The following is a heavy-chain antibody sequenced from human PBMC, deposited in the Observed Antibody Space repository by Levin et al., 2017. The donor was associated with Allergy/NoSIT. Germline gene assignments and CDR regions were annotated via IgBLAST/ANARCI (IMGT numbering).Heavy chain of an antibody. J-gene: IGHJ4*02. CDR2: ISYDVSNK. D-gene: IGHD2-15*01. CDR3: ARDRSGLVVVAASPDY. V-gene: IGHV3-30-3*01. Sequence: HPGGSLRLSCAASGFTFSSYAMHWVRQAPGKGLEWVAVISYDVSNKYYADSVKGRFTISRDNSKNTLYLQMNSLRSEDTAVYYCARDRSGLVVVAASPDYWGQGTLVTVSS. CDR1: GFTFSSYA.